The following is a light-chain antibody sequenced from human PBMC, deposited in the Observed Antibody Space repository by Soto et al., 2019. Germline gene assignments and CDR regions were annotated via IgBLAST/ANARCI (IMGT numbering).Light chain of an antibody. CDR3: QHDANWPLT. J-gene: IGKJ4*01. V-gene: IGKV3-15*01. CDR2: GAS. CDR1: QGSGST. Sequence: EIVMTKSPATLSVSPGEVATLSCRASQGSGSTLAWDPQTPGQTPRLLINGASTRATGVPARFSGSAAGTESPLTMTSLQSEDFAVYDGQHDANWPLTCGGGTKGESK.